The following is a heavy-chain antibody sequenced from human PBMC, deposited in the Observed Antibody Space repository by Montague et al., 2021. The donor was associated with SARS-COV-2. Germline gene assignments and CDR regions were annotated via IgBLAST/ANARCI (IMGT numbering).Heavy chain of an antibody. D-gene: IGHD3-9*01. Sequence: SETLSLTCTVSGGSISSYYWSWIRQPPGKGLEWIGYIYYSGSTNYNPSLKSRVTISVNTSKNQFSLKLSSVTAADTAVYYCTRHAFGYFGCLNEEYFDYWGQGTLVTVSS. CDR2: IYYSGST. CDR3: TRHAFGYFGCLNEEYFDY. J-gene: IGHJ4*02. CDR1: GGSISSYY. V-gene: IGHV4-59*08.